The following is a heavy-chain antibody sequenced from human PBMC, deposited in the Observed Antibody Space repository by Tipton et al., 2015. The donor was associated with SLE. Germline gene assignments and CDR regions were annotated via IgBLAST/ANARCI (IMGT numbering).Heavy chain of an antibody. D-gene: IGHD5-18*01. V-gene: IGHV4-39*07. J-gene: IGHJ4*02. CDR1: GGSISSSSYY. CDR3: ARENSYVYDY. Sequence: LRLSCSVSGGSISSSSYYWVWIRQPPGKGLQWIGSIYYSGATFYNPSLRSRVTISVDTSKNQFSLKLNSVTAADTAIYYCARENSYVYDYWGPGTLVTVSS. CDR2: IYYSGAT.